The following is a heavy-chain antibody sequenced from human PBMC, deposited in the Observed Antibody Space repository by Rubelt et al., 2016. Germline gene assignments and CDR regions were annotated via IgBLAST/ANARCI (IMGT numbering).Heavy chain of an antibody. V-gene: IGHV1-3*01. Sequence: QVQLVQSGAEVKKPGASVKVSCKTSGYNFNNYAMHWVRQAPGQSLEWMGWISAGNGDTKYSQRLQGRVTITRDTSASTVYMELSSLRSDDTALYYCAREVGATDLWGQGTLVTVSS. D-gene: IGHD1-26*01. CDR1: GYNFNNYA. CDR3: AREVGATDL. J-gene: IGHJ4*02. CDR2: ISAGNGDT.